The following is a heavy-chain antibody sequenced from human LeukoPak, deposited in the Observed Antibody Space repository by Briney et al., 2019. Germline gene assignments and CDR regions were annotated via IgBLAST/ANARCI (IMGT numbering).Heavy chain of an antibody. J-gene: IGHJ3*02. CDR1: GYSISSGYY. D-gene: IGHD3-22*01. Sequence: SETLSLTCTVSGYSISSGYYWGWIRQPPGKGLEWIGSIYHSGSTYYNPSLKSRVTISVDTSKNQFSLKLSSVTAADTAVYYCARVHYYYDSSGYFGDAFDIWGQGTMVTVSS. V-gene: IGHV4-38-2*02. CDR3: ARVHYYYDSSGYFGDAFDI. CDR2: IYHSGST.